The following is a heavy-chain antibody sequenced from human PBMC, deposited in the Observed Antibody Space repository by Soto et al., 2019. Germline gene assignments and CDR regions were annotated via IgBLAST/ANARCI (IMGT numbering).Heavy chain of an antibody. V-gene: IGHV3-30-3*01. CDR1: GFSFSSYA. CDR2: ISHDGINK. Sequence: QVRLVESGGGVVQPGRSLRLSCTASGFSFSSYAMYWFRQPPGKGLEWVAVISHDGINKHYADSVKGRVTVSRDNSNHSLDLQLNRLRGEDTAMYYCARDMYSSDYFVKWFEPWGQGTLVTFSS. D-gene: IGHD6-19*01. J-gene: IGHJ5*02. CDR3: ARDMYSSDYFVKWFEP.